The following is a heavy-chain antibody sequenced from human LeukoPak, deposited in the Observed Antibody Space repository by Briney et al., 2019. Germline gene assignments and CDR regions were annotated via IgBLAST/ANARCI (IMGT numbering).Heavy chain of an antibody. CDR2: VHFSGTT. CDR1: GGSIIGYY. Sequence: SETLSLTCTVSGGSIIGYYWSWIRQSPGRGLEWIGYVHFSGTTSFNPSLKSRVTISVDTSKNQFSLRLSSMTAADTAVYYCAREQYLAYDVFGFWGQGTMVTVSS. D-gene: IGHD4-11*01. J-gene: IGHJ3*01. V-gene: IGHV4-59*01. CDR3: AREQYLAYDVFGF.